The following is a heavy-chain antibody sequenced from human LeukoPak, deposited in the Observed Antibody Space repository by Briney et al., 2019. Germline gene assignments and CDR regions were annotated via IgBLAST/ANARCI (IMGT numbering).Heavy chain of an antibody. CDR2: IYPDDSDT. V-gene: IGHV5-51*01. CDR3: ARRQTNLYYFDY. CDR1: GYSFSTYW. J-gene: IGHJ4*02. D-gene: IGHD2-8*01. Sequence: GESLKISCRGSGYSFSTYWIGWVRQMPGEGLEWMGIIYPDDSDTRYSPSFQGQVTISADKSISTAYLQWSSLKASDTAMYYCARRQTNLYYFDYWGQGTLVTVSS.